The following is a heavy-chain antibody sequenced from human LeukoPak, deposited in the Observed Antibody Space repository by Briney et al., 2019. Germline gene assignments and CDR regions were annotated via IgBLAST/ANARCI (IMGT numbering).Heavy chain of an antibody. CDR1: GFTFSSYA. CDR3: ARGDLYYYDSSGSHFGY. V-gene: IGHV3-23*01. Sequence: PGGSLRLSCAASGFTFSSYAMSWVRQAPGKGLEWVSAISGSGGSTYYADSVKGRFTISRDNSKNTLYLQMNSLRAEDTAVYYCARGDLYYYDSSGSHFGYWGQGTLVTVSS. CDR2: ISGSGGST. J-gene: IGHJ4*02. D-gene: IGHD3-22*01.